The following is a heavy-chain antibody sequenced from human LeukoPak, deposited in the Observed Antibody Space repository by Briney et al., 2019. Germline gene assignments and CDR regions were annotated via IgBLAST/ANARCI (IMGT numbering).Heavy chain of an antibody. CDR2: IKDDGSEK. CDR3: ARLRYYGSGSYSYYFDY. Sequence: GGSLRLSCAGSGFIVSSNYMSWVRQAPGKGPEWVANIKDDGSEKYYLDSVKGRFTISRDNAKNTLYLQMNSLRVEDTAVYYCARLRYYGSGSYSYYFDYWGQGTLVTVSS. J-gene: IGHJ4*02. D-gene: IGHD3-10*01. V-gene: IGHV3-7*01. CDR1: GFIVSSNY.